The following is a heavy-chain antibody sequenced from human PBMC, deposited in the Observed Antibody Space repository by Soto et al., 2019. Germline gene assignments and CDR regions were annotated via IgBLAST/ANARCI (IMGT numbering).Heavy chain of an antibody. V-gene: IGHV3-20*01. CDR1: GFTFDDYG. Sequence: GRSLRLSCAASGFTFDDYGMSWVRQAPGKGLEWVSGINWNGGSTGYADSVKGRFTISRDNAKNSLYLQMNSLRAEDTALYHCAREGAIFGVVMTDYYYYMDVWGKGTTVTVSS. CDR2: INWNGGST. J-gene: IGHJ6*03. CDR3: AREGAIFGVVMTDYYYYMDV. D-gene: IGHD3-3*01.